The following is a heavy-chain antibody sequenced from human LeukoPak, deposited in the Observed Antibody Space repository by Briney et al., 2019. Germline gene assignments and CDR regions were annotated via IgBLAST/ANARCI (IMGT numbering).Heavy chain of an antibody. Sequence: GSLRLSCAASGFTVSSNYMSWVRQAPGKGPEWVSVIYSGGSTYYADSVKGRFTISRDNSKNTLYLQMNSLRAEDTAVYYCARDKLLYEKLYYYGMDVWGQGTTVTVSS. CDR2: IYSGGST. D-gene: IGHD2-2*02. CDR3: ARDKLLYEKLYYYGMDV. CDR1: GFTVSSNY. V-gene: IGHV3-53*01. J-gene: IGHJ6*02.